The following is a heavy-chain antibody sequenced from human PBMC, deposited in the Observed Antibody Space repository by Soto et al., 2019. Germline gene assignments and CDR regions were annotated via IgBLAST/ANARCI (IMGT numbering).Heavy chain of an antibody. V-gene: IGHV4-34*01. CDR2: INHSGST. D-gene: IGHD2-15*01. CDR1: GGSFSGYY. CDR3: ASYGYCSGGSCYAGQFDD. Sequence: SETLSLTCAVYGGSFSGYYWSWIRQPPGKGLEWIGEINHSGSTNYNPSLKSRVTISVDTSKNQFSPKLSSVTAADTAVYYCASYGYCSGGSCYAGQFDDWGQGTLVTVSS. J-gene: IGHJ4*02.